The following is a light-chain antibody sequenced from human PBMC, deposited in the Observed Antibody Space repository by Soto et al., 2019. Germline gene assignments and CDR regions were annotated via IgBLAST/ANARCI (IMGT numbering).Light chain of an antibody. Sequence: EIVLTQSPGTLSLSPWERATLSCRASQSVSSNLAWYQQKPGQAPRFLIYGASTRATGIPARFSGSGSGTEFTLTISSLQSEDFAVYYCQQYDNWPLTFGGGTKV. V-gene: IGKV3-15*01. CDR2: GAS. J-gene: IGKJ4*01. CDR1: QSVSSN. CDR3: QQYDNWPLT.